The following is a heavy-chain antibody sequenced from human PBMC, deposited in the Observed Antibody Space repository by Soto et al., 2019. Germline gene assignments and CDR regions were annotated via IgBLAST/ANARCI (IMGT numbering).Heavy chain of an antibody. CDR2: IYHSGST. Sequence: TRSLTCADAGGCISSGGYPWSWIRQPPGKGLEWIGYIYHSGSTYYNPSLKSRVTISVDRSKKQFSLKLRSVTAADTAVYYCARVGYDFWSGAFDIWGQGTMVTVSS. D-gene: IGHD3-3*01. V-gene: IGHV4-30-2*01. J-gene: IGHJ3*02. CDR1: GGCISSGGYP. CDR3: ARVGYDFWSGAFDI.